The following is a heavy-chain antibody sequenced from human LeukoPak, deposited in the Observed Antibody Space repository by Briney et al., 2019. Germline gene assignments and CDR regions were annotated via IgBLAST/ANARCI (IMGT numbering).Heavy chain of an antibody. J-gene: IGHJ4*02. Sequence: SQTLSLTCTVSGGSISSGGYYWSWIRQPPGKGLEWIGYIYYSGSTNYNPSLKSRVTISVDTSKSQFSLKLSSVTAADTAVYYCARVIPGWPVDYWGQGTLVTVSS. CDR3: ARVIPGWPVDY. D-gene: IGHD2-15*01. CDR2: IYYSGST. V-gene: IGHV4-61*08. CDR1: GGSISSGGYY.